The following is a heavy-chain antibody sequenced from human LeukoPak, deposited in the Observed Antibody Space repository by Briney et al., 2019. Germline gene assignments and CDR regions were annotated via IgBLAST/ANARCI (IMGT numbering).Heavy chain of an antibody. V-gene: IGHV4-38-2*01. CDR3: AGWRAAAGLFYYYYYMDV. CDR1: GYSISSGYY. Sequence: PSETLSLTCAVSGYSISSGYYWGWIRQPPGKGLEWIGSIYHSGSTYYNPSLKSRVTISVDTSKNHFSLKLSSVTAADTAVYYCAGWRAAAGLFYYYYYMDVWGKGTTVTVSS. D-gene: IGHD6-13*01. J-gene: IGHJ6*03. CDR2: IYHSGST.